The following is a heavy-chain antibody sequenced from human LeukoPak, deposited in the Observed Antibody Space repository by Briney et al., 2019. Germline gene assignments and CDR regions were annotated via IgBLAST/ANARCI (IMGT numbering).Heavy chain of an antibody. CDR2: ISSSSSYI. D-gene: IGHD6-13*01. CDR1: GFTFSSYW. Sequence: GGSLRLSCAASGFTFSSYWMSWVRQAPGKGLEWVSSISSSSSYIYYADSVKGRFTISRDNAKNSLYLQMNSLRAEDTAVYYCARVQVSSSWYAESDYWGQGTLVTVSS. CDR3: ARVQVSSSWYAESDY. J-gene: IGHJ4*02. V-gene: IGHV3-21*01.